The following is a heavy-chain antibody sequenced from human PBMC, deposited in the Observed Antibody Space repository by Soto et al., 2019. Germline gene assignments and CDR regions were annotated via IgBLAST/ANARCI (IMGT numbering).Heavy chain of an antibody. V-gene: IGHV4-34*01. CDR1: GGSFSGYY. CDR3: VRRLLWFGELSPFDY. CDR2: INHSGST. D-gene: IGHD3-10*01. J-gene: IGHJ4*02. Sequence: SETLSLTCAVYGGSFSGYYWSWIRQPPGKGLEWIGEINHSGSTNYNSSLKSRVTISVDTSKNQFSLKLSSVTAADTAVYYCVRRLLWFGELSPFDYWGQGTLVTVSS.